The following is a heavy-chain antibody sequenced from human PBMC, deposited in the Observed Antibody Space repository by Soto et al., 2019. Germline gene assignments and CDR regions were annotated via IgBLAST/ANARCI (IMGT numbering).Heavy chain of an antibody. CDR3: ARAKIGDSSSDY. D-gene: IGHD6-6*01. CDR1: GFTFSSYG. V-gene: IGHV3-30*03. J-gene: IGHJ4*02. Sequence: PGGSLRLSCAASGFTFSSYGMHWVRQAPGKGLEWVAVISYDGSNKYYADSVKGRFTISRDNSKNTLYLQMNSLRAEDTAVYYCARAKIGDSSSDYWGQGTLVTVSS. CDR2: ISYDGSNK.